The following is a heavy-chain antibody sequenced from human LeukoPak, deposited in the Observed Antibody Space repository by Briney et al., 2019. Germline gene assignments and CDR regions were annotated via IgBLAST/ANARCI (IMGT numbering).Heavy chain of an antibody. CDR1: GFTFSSYS. Sequence: GGSLRLPCAASGFTFSSYSMNWVRQAPGKGLEWVSYISSSSSTIYYADSVKGRFTISRDNAKNSLYLQMNSLRAEDTAVYYCATLVRRDYWGQGTLVTVSS. CDR2: ISSSSSTI. J-gene: IGHJ4*02. CDR3: ATLVRRDY. V-gene: IGHV3-48*04.